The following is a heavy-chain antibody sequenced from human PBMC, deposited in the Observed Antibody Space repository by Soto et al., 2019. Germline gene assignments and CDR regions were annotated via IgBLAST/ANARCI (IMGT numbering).Heavy chain of an antibody. CDR2: ISYDGSHA. J-gene: IGHJ4*02. Sequence: QVQLVDSGGGVVQPGRSLRLSCAASGFTFTTYGMHWVRRTPGKGLEWVAVISYDGSHAYYADSVKGRFTISRDNSKNTLYLQINSLRAEATAVYYCAKERTYCVASGVDYWGRGALCTDAS. CDR3: AKERTYCVASGVDY. D-gene: IGHD2-21*01. CDR1: GFTFTTYG. V-gene: IGHV3-30*18.